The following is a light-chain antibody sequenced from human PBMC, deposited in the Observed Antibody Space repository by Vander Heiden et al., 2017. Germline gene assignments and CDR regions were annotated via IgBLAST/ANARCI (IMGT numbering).Light chain of an antibody. V-gene: IGKV4-1*01. CDR1: QSVLYSSNNKNY. CDR3: QQYYSAPYT. CDR2: WAS. Sequence: QSVLYSSNNKNYLAWYQQKPGQPPKLLIYWASTRESGVPDRFSGSGSGTDFTLTISSLQAEDVAVYYCQQYYSAPYTFGQWTKLEIK. J-gene: IGKJ2*01.